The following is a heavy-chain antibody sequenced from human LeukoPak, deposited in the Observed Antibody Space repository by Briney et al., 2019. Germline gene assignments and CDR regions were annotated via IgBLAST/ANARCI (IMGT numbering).Heavy chain of an antibody. CDR3: ARDTYYTSGTYYIDYFDS. CDR1: GGSMSSHY. D-gene: IGHD3-10*01. J-gene: IGHJ4*02. Sequence: SETLSLTCTVSGGSMSSHYWSWVRQPPGKALEWIGYISHGGQTLSNPSLSSRVTISADTSNNQFSLKLTSVTAADTAVYFCARDTYYTSGTYYIDYFDSWGQGALVTVSS. CDR2: ISHGGQT. V-gene: IGHV4-59*11.